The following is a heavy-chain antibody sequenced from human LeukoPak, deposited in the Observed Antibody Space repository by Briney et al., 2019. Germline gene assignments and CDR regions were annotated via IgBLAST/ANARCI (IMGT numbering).Heavy chain of an antibody. D-gene: IGHD5-24*01. CDR3: ARVAKDGYNYSFDY. J-gene: IGHJ4*02. CDR1: GFTLSSYW. Sequence: GGSLRLSCAASGFTLSSYWMHWVRQAPGKGLVWVSRINSDGSSTSYADSAKGRFTISRDNAKNTLYLQMNSLRAEDTAVYYCARVAKDGYNYSFDYWGQGTLVTVSS. CDR2: INSDGSST. V-gene: IGHV3-74*01.